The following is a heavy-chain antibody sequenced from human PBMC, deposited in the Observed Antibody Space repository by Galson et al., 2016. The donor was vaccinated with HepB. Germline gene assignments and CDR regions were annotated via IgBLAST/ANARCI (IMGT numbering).Heavy chain of an antibody. D-gene: IGHD3-16*02. CDR2: IDWDDGK. J-gene: IGHJ5*02. CDR3: ARMLSSSNWFDP. V-gene: IGHV2-70*01. CDR1: GFSLTTSGVC. Sequence: PALVKPTQTLTLTCTFSGFSLTTSGVCVSWIRQPPGKALEWLALIDWDDGKYYSTSLKTRLTIPKDTSKNQVVLTMTNMDPVDPATYYCARMLSSSNWFDPWGQGTLVTVSS.